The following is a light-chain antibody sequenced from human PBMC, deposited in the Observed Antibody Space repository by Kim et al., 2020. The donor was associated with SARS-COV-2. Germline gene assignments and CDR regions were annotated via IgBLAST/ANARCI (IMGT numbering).Light chain of an antibody. CDR1: QRINNN. J-gene: IGKJ4*02. CDR3: QQYYLWPRT. Sequence: VYPWEVVTLSCRASQRINNNLAWYHQKPGQAPRLVIYGASTRATGIPARFSGSGSGTEFTLTISSLQPEDSAVYYCQQYYLWPRTFGVGTKVDIK. CDR2: GAS. V-gene: IGKV3-15*01.